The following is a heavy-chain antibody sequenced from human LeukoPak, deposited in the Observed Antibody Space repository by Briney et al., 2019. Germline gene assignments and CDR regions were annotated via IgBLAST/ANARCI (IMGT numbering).Heavy chain of an antibody. CDR2: ISSSSSTI. V-gene: IGHV3-48*01. D-gene: IGHD6-19*01. J-gene: IGHJ3*02. CDR1: GFTFSGSA. CDR3: ARDSPKQWLVTDAFDI. Sequence: AGGSLRLSCAASGFTFSGSAMHWVRQASGKGLEWVSYISSSSSTIYYADSVKGRFTISRDNAKNSLYLQMNSLRAEDTAVYYCARDSPKQWLVTDAFDIWGQGTMVTVSS.